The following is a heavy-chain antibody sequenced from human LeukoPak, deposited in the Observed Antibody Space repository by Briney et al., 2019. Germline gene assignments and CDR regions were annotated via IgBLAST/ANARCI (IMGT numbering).Heavy chain of an antibody. D-gene: IGHD3-22*01. CDR3: ARDSYYFDRTGYYYYFEH. CDR1: RLTFSNYW. Sequence: GGSLRLSCADSRLTFSNYWMSWVRQAPGNGLEWVASIQQDGRDKYYVDSVKGRFTISRDNAKNSLYLQMNNLRAEDTAVYYCARDSYYFDRTGYYYYFEHWGQGTLVTVSS. J-gene: IGHJ4*02. CDR2: IQQDGRDK. V-gene: IGHV3-7*01.